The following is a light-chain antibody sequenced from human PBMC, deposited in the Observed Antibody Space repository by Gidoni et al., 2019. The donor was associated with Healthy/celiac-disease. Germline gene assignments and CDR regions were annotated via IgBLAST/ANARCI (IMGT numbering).Light chain of an antibody. J-gene: IGKJ1*01. CDR2: WAS. V-gene: IGKV4-1*01. CDR3: QQYYSTPLT. Sequence: DIVMTHSPHSLAVSLGERATINCKSSQSVLYTPNNKNYLAWYQQKPGQPPKLLIYWASTRESGVPDRFSGSGSGTDFTLTISSLQAEDVAVYYCQQYYSTPLTFGQGTKVEIK. CDR1: QSVLYTPNNKNY.